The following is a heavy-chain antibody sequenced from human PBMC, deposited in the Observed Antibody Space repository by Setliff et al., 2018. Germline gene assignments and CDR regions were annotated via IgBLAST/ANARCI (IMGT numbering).Heavy chain of an antibody. CDR1: GDSMNDNH. Sequence: SETLSLTCNVSGDSMNDNHWTWIRRPPGKGLEWIGYIYTSGGTNYNPSLKSRVTISVDKSKNQFSLKLSSVIAADAAVYYCARGVSSVSWTPRYWGRGILVTVSS. CDR3: ARGVSSVSWTPRY. V-gene: IGHV4-4*08. D-gene: IGHD6-19*01. J-gene: IGHJ4*02. CDR2: IYTSGGT.